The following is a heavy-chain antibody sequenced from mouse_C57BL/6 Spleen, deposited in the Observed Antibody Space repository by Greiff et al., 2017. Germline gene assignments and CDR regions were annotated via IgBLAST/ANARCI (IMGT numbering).Heavy chain of an antibody. J-gene: IGHJ3*01. CDR1: GYKFTDYY. CDR2: INPNNGGT. CDR3: AREDYSYGSSSGFAY. D-gene: IGHD1-1*01. Sequence: EVQLQQSGPELVKPGASVKISCKASGYKFTDYYMNWVKQSHGKSLEWIGDINPNNGGTSYNQKFKGKATLTVDKSSSTAYMELRSLTSEDSAVYYCAREDYSYGSSSGFAYWGQGTLVTVSA. V-gene: IGHV1-26*01.